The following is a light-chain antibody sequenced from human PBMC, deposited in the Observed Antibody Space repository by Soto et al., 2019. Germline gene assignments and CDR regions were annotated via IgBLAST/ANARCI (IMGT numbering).Light chain of an antibody. CDR3: QQYNNWPRT. J-gene: IGKJ1*01. V-gene: IGKV3-15*01. CDR1: QSVSSN. CDR2: GAS. Sequence: EIVMTQSPATLSVSPGERATLSCRASQSVSSNLAWYQQKPGQAPRLLIYGASTRATGIPARFSGSGSGTEFTLTISSLQSEAFAVSYCQQYNNWPRTFGQGTKVEIK.